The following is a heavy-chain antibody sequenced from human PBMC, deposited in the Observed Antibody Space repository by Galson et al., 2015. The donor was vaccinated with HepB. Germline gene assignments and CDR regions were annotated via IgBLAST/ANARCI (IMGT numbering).Heavy chain of an antibody. D-gene: IGHD1-1*01. V-gene: IGHV1-2*02. CDR2: INPNSGGT. J-gene: IGHJ4*02. CDR1: GYTFTGYY. CDR3: ARELSQLERRPVAAPGY. Sequence: SVKVSCKASGYTFTGYYMHWVRQAPGQGLEWMGWINPNSGGTNYAQKFQGRVTMTRDTSISTAYMELSRLRSDDTAVYYCARELSQLERRPVAAPGYWGQGTLVTVSS.